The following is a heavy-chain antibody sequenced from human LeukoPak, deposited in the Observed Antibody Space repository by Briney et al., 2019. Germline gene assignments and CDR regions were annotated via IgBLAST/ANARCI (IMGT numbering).Heavy chain of an antibody. CDR3: AKDARKWIQLWTFDY. J-gene: IGHJ4*02. CDR2: ISYDGSNK. V-gene: IGHV3-30*18. D-gene: IGHD5-18*01. Sequence: GGSLRLSCAASGFTSSSYGMHWVRQAPGKGLEWVAVISYDGSNKYYADSVKGRFTISRDNSKNTLYLQMNSLRAEDTAVYYCAKDARKWIQLWTFDYWGQGTLVTVSS. CDR1: GFTSSSYG.